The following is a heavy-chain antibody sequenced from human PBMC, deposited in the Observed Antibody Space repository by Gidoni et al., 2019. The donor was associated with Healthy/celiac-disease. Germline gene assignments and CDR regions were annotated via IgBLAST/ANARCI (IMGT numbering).Heavy chain of an antibody. CDR1: AFTFRSYA. Sequence: EVHLVESGGGLVQPGGSLRLPCSASAFTFRSYAMHWVRQAPGKGLEYVSAISSNGGSTYYADSVKGRFTISRDNSKNTLYLQMSSLRAEDTAVYYCVNSIWSPDYYGMDVWGQGTTVTVSS. V-gene: IGHV3-64D*09. J-gene: IGHJ6*02. D-gene: IGHD3-10*01. CDR2: ISSNGGST. CDR3: VNSIWSPDYYGMDV.